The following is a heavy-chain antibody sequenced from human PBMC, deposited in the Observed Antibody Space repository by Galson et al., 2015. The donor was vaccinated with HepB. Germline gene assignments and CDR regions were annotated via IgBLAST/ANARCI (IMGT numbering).Heavy chain of an antibody. CDR1: GFTFTSSA. Sequence: SVKVSCKASGFTFTSSAMQWVRQARGQRLEWIGWIVVGSGNTNYAQKFQERVTITRDMSTSTAYMELSSLRSEDTAVYYCAAGLRIRAYCSSTSCYSDAFDIWGQGTMGTVSS. CDR2: IVVGSGNT. D-gene: IGHD2-2*01. J-gene: IGHJ3*02. CDR3: AAGLRIRAYCSSTSCYSDAFDI. V-gene: IGHV1-58*02.